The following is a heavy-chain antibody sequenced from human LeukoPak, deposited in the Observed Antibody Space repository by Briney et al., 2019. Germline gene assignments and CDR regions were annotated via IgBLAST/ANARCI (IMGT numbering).Heavy chain of an antibody. CDR1: GYTFTGYY. J-gene: IGHJ4*02. V-gene: IGHV1-2*02. CDR2: INPNSGGT. CDR3: ARDSGREVTTSYDY. Sequence: AASVKVSCKASGYTFTGYYMHWVRQAPGQGLEWMGWINPNSGGTNYAQKFQGRVTMTRDTSISTAYMELSRLRSDDTAVYYCARDSGREVTTSYDYWGQGTLVTVSS. D-gene: IGHD1-14*01.